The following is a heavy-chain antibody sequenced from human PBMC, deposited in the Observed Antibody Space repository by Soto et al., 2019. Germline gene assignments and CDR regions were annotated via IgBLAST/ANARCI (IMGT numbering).Heavy chain of an antibody. D-gene: IGHD2-15*01. CDR2: INPNSGGT. Sequence: ASVKVSCKASGYTFTGYYMHWVRQAPGQGLEWMGWINPNSGGTNYAQKFQGWVTMTRDTSISTAYMELSRLRSDDTAVYYCAGVVDPYYYYGMDVWGQGTTVTVSS. CDR1: GYTFTGYY. V-gene: IGHV1-2*04. CDR3: AGVVDPYYYYGMDV. J-gene: IGHJ6*02.